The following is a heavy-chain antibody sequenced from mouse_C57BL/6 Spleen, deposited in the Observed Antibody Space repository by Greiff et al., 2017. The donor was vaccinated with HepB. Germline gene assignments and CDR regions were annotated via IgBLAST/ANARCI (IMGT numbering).Heavy chain of an antibody. CDR1: GYTFTDYY. Sequence: EVQLQQSGPVLVKPGASVKMSCKASGYTFTDYYMNWVKQSHGKSLEWIGVINPYNGGTSYNQKFKGKATLTVDKSSSTAYMELNSLTSEDSAVYYCARSRGDGYYDYWGQSTTLTVSS. D-gene: IGHD2-3*01. CDR2: INPYNGGT. J-gene: IGHJ2*01. CDR3: ARSRGDGYYDY. V-gene: IGHV1-19*01.